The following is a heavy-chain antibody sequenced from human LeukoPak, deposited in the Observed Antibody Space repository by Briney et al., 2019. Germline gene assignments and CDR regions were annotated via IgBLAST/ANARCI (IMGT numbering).Heavy chain of an antibody. CDR2: SDPEDGET. V-gene: IGHV1-24*01. J-gene: IGHJ4*02. D-gene: IGHD3-10*01. CDR3: ATDGPYYYGSGSLPFDY. Sequence: ASVKVSCKVSGYTLTELSMHWVRQAPGKGLEWMGGSDPEDGETIYAQKFQGRVTMTEDTSTDTAYMELSSLRSEDTAVYYCATDGPYYYGSGSLPFDYWGQGTLVTVSS. CDR1: GYTLTELS.